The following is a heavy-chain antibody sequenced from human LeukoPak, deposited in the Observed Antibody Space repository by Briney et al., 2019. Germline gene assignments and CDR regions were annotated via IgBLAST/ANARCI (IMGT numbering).Heavy chain of an antibody. Sequence: ASVKVSCKASGYTFTSHYMHWVRQAPGQGLEWMGIINPSGGTTSYEQKFKGRATMTRDTSTSTVYMELSSLRSEDTAVYYCAREGRWGQWYFDYWGQGSLVTVSS. CDR3: AREGRWGQWYFDY. V-gene: IGHV1-46*01. D-gene: IGHD5-24*01. CDR2: INPSGGTT. J-gene: IGHJ4*02. CDR1: GYTFTSHY.